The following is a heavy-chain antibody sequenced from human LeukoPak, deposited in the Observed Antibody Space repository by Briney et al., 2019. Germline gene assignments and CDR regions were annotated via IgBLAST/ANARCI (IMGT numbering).Heavy chain of an antibody. CDR2: IRYDGSNK. Sequence: PGGSLRLSCAASGFTFSSYGMHWVRQAPGKGLEWVAFIRYDGSNKYYADSVKGRFTISRDNSKNTLYLYVNSLRPDDSAVYYCVKDNPLDYWGQGTLVTVSS. V-gene: IGHV3-30*02. J-gene: IGHJ4*02. CDR1: GFTFSSYG. CDR3: VKDNPLDY.